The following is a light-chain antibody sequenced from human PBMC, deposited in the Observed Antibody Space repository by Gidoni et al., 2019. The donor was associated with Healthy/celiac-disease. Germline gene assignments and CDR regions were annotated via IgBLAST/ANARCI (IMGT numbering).Light chain of an antibody. J-gene: IGLJ3*02. CDR3: AAWDDSLGWV. CDR2: SNN. CDR1: SSNIGSNT. V-gene: IGLV1-44*01. Sequence: QSVRTQPPSASGTPGQRVTISCSGNSSNIGSNTVNWYQQLQGTAPKLLIYSNNQRPSGVPDRFSGSKSGTSASLAISGLQSEDEADYYCAAWDDSLGWVFGGGTKLTVL.